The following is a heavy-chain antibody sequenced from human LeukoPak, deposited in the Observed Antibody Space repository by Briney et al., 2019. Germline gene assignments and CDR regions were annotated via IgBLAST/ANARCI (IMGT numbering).Heavy chain of an antibody. J-gene: IGHJ3*02. Sequence: PPETLSLTCTVSGGSISPNFWSWVRQPPGKGLEWIGYIYYIGTTIYNHSVKSRVTISVDKSKNQFSLRLSSVTAADTAMYYCARVGSGAFEIWGQGTMVTVSS. CDR2: IYYIGTT. CDR1: GGSISPNF. V-gene: IGHV4-59*08. CDR3: ARVGSGAFEI. D-gene: IGHD3-10*01.